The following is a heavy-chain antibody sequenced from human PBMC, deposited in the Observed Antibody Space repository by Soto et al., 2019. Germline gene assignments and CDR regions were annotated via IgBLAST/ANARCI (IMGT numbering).Heavy chain of an antibody. J-gene: IGHJ4*02. CDR2: IYYNDDR. V-gene: IGHV2-5*01. D-gene: IGHD5-12*01. CDR3: AHSDGGYEIIYFDF. Sequence: SGPTLVNPTQTLTLTCTFSGFSFTTAGVAVSWIRQTPGGALEWLTLIYYNDDRRFSPSLKTRLTITGDTSKNQVVLSLTNVDPGDTATYFCAHSDGGYEIIYFDFWGQGIPVTVSS. CDR1: GFSFTTAGVA.